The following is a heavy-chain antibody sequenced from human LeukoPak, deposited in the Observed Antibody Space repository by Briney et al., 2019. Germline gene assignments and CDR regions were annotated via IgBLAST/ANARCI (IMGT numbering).Heavy chain of an antibody. CDR3: ATGPYSGSHYGGY. Sequence: GGSLRLSCVASGFNFSSHAMHWVRQAPGKGLEWVAFISFDGSNKYYADSVKGRFTISRDNYKNTLYVQMNSLRLEDTSVYYCATGPYSGSHYGGYWGQGTLVTVSS. V-gene: IGHV3-30*03. D-gene: IGHD1-26*01. CDR2: ISFDGSNK. J-gene: IGHJ4*02. CDR1: GFNFSSHA.